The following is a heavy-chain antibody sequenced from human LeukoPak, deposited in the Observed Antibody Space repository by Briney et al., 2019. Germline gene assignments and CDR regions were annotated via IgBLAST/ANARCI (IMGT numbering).Heavy chain of an antibody. J-gene: IGHJ3*02. CDR1: GFTFSSYG. CDR3: AKDAPDAFDI. V-gene: IGHV3-21*01. CDR2: ISSSSSYI. Sequence: PGGSLRLSCAASGFTFSSYGMNWVRQAPGKGLEWVSSISSSSSYIYYADSVKGRFTISRDNAKNSLYLQMNSLRAEDTAVYYCAKDAPDAFDIWGQGTMVTVSS.